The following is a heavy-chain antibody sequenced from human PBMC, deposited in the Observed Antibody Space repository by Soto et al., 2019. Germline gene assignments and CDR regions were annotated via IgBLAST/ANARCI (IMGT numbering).Heavy chain of an antibody. CDR3: ARSVFYYGSGQRLYYYYGMDV. CDR1: GGSISSSSYY. D-gene: IGHD3-10*01. Sequence: SETLSLTYTVSGGSISSSSYYWGWIRQPPGKGLEWIGSIYYSGSTYYNPSLKSRVTISVDTSKNQFSLKLSSVTAADTAVYYCARSVFYYGSGQRLYYYYGMDVWGQGTTVTVSS. V-gene: IGHV4-39*01. J-gene: IGHJ6*02. CDR2: IYYSGST.